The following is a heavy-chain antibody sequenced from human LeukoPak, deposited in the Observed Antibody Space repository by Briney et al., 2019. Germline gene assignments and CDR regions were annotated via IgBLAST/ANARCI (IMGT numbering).Heavy chain of an antibody. J-gene: IGHJ4*02. CDR2: ISSSSSYV. Sequence: GGSLRLSCAASGFTFSSYSMNWVRQAPGKGLEWVSPISSSSSYVYYADSVKGRFTISRDNAKNSLYLQMNSLRAEDTAVYYCVRGPPRTYYDFWSGYLRCDYWGQGTLVTVSS. V-gene: IGHV3-21*01. CDR3: VRGPPRTYYDFWSGYLRCDY. CDR1: GFTFSSYS. D-gene: IGHD3-3*01.